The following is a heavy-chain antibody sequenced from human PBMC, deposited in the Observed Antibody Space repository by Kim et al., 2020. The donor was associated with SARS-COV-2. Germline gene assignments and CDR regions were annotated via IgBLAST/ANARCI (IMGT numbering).Heavy chain of an antibody. CDR3: ARGPNYSPFDY. D-gene: IGHD4-4*01. V-gene: IGHV3-48*03. Sequence: KYDADSGRGRFTISRDNDKNSLYLQMNSLRAEDTAVYYCARGPNYSPFDYWGQGTLVTVSS. J-gene: IGHJ4*02. CDR2: K.